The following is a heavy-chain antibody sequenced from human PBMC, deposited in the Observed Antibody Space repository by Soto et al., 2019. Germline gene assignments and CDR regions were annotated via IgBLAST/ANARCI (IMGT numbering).Heavy chain of an antibody. V-gene: IGHV3-7*03. Sequence: EVQLVESGGGLVQPGESLRLSCVASGFTFTHYWMSWVRQAPGKGLGWVANIKEDGGEQNYVDSVKGRFTFSRDNAKNSLNLQMISLRAKDAAVYYCARGSGWVDFWGQGTLVSVSS. CDR3: ARGSGWVDF. CDR2: IKEDGGEQ. J-gene: IGHJ4*02. D-gene: IGHD6-19*01. CDR1: GFTFTHYW.